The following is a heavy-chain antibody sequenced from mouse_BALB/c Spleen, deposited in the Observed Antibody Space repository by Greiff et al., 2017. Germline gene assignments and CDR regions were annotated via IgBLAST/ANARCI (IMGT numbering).Heavy chain of an antibody. D-gene: IGHD1-2*01. CDR1: GYTFTSYW. CDR3: ARGGYYGFLDY. J-gene: IGHJ2*01. V-gene: IGHV1-69*02. CDR2: IDPSDSET. Sequence: VQLQQPGAELVKPGAPVKLSCKASGYTFTSYWMNWVKQRPGRGLEWIGRIDPSDSETHYNQKFKDKATLTVDKSSSTAYMQLSSLTSEDSAVYYCARGGYYGFLDYWGQGTTLTVSS.